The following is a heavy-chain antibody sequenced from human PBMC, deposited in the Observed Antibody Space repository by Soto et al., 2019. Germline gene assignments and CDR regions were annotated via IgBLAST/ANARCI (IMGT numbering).Heavy chain of an antibody. D-gene: IGHD3-16*01. CDR1: GYTFTRYF. Sequence: QVQLVQSGAEVKKPGASVKLSCKASGYTFTRYFIHWVRQAPGQGLEWLGIVNTGNGDTNYAHEFRGRGTMTRDSSTSTVYMDLSGLTSDDTGVYFCGREFTGGFWDYWGQGALVTVSS. CDR3: GREFTGGFWDY. CDR2: VNTGNGDT. V-gene: IGHV1-46*03. J-gene: IGHJ4*02.